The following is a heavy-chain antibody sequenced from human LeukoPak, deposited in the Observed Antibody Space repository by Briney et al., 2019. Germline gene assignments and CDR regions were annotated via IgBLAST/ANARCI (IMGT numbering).Heavy chain of an antibody. D-gene: IGHD3-10*01. CDR2: ISYDGSNK. Sequence: GGSLRLSCAASGFTFCSYGMHWVRQAPGKGLEWVAVISYDGSNKYYADSVKGRFTISRDNSKNTLYLQMNSLRAEDTAVYYCAKDSVLDYWGQGTLVTVSS. CDR1: GFTFCSYG. J-gene: IGHJ4*02. CDR3: AKDSVLDY. V-gene: IGHV3-30*18.